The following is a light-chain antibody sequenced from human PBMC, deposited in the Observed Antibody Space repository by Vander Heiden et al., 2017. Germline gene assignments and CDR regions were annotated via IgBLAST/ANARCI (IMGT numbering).Light chain of an antibody. CDR3: CSYAGPDTYV. V-gene: IGLV2-23*02. Sequence: QSALTQPASVSGSPGQSITISCTGTSNDVGNDNHVSWYQQHPGKAPKLIIYDVSERPSGVSDRFSGSKSGNTASLTISGLQAEDEADYYCCSYAGPDTYVFGTVTKVTVL. J-gene: IGLJ1*01. CDR1: SNDVGNDNH. CDR2: DVS.